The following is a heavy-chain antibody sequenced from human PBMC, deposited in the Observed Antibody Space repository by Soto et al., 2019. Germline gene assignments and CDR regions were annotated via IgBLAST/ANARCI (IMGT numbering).Heavy chain of an antibody. V-gene: IGHV4-59*08. J-gene: IGHJ6*02. D-gene: IGHD6-13*01. CDR2: IYYSGST. Sequence: PSETLSLTCTVSGGSTSRYYWSWIRQPPGKGLEWIGYIYYSGSTNYNPSLKSRVTISVDTSKNQFSLKLSSVTAADTAVYYCALTSCSWYEKNYYYYGMDVWRQGPTVTVS. CDR3: ALTSCSWYEKNYYYYGMDV. CDR1: GGSTSRYY.